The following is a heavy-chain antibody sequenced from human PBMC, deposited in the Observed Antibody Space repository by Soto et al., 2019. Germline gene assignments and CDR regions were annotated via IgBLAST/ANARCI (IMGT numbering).Heavy chain of an antibody. Sequence: SVKVSCKASGYTFTSYAMHWVRQAPGQRLEWMGWINAGNGNTKYSQKFQGRVTITRDTSASTAYMELSSLRSEDTAVYYCARGDYDFWSGYYVNWFDPWGQGTLVTVS. CDR1: GYTFTSYA. CDR3: ARGDYDFWSGYYVNWFDP. CDR2: INAGNGNT. D-gene: IGHD3-3*01. J-gene: IGHJ5*02. V-gene: IGHV1-3*01.